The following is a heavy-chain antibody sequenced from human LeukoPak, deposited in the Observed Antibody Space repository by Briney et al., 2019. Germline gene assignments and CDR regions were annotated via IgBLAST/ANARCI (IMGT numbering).Heavy chain of an antibody. J-gene: IGHJ5*01. Sequence: GGSLRLSCVASGFSFGNYAMSWVRQAPGKGLQWVSQISGTGGATWYAGFARDRFTISSDNYKKTLLLQMSGLSVDTTAQYCSVKEPRYTYGTCWFCSWARGT. D-gene: IGHD5-18*01. CDR1: GFSFGNYA. CDR3: VKEPRYTYGTCWFCS. V-gene: IGHV3-23*01. CDR2: ISGTGGAT.